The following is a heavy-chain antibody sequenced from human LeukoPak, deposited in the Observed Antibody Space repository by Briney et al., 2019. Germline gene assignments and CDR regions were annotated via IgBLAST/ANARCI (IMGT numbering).Heavy chain of an antibody. CDR1: GYTFTGYY. CDR2: INPNSGGT. D-gene: IGHD3-10*01. CDR3: ARDLYYYGSGSSIFDP. V-gene: IGHV1-2*02. Sequence: GASVKVSCKASGYTFTGYYMHWVRQAPGQGLEWMGWINPNSGGTNYAQKFQGRVTMTRDTSISTAYMELSRLRSDDTAVYYCARDLYYYGSGSSIFDPWGQGTLVTVSS. J-gene: IGHJ5*02.